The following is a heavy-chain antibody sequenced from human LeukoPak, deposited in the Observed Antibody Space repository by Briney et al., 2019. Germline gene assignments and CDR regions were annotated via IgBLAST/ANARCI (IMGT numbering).Heavy chain of an antibody. Sequence: GGSLRLSCGASGFYFSSYSMNWVRQSPGKGLEWVSSINSGSTYMYYADSVKGRFTISRDNAKNSLHLQMDSLRAEDTAVYFCARVEATTGRNYHYYYMEIWGKGTTVTVSS. CDR1: GFYFSSYS. V-gene: IGHV3-21*01. D-gene: IGHD1-1*01. J-gene: IGHJ6*03. CDR3: ARVEATTGRNYHYYYMEI. CDR2: INSGSTYM.